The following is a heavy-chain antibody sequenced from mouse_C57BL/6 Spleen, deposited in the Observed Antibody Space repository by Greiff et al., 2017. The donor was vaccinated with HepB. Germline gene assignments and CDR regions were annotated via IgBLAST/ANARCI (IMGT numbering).Heavy chain of an antibody. CDR1: GFSFRSYG. J-gene: IGHJ3*01. CDR2: VSSGGSYT. V-gene: IGHV5-6*01. CDR3: GHSLLFAY. Sequence: DVQLVESGGALLKPGGSLQLSCAASGFSFRSYGMSWVRHTPDNRLAWVATVSSGGSYTYYPDSVKGRFTISRDNAKNTLYLQMSSLKSEDTAIYYCGHSLLFAYWGQVTLVTVSA.